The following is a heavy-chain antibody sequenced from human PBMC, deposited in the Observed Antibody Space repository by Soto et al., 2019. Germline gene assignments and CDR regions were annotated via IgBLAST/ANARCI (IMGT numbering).Heavy chain of an antibody. CDR2: IIPILGIA. D-gene: IGHD6-19*01. CDR3: GSLAVADVAFDI. J-gene: IGHJ3*02. CDR1: GGTFSSYT. Sequence: QVQLVQSGAEVKKPGSSVKVSCTASGGTFSSYTLSWVRQAPGQGLEWMGRIIPILGIAKYAQKFQGRVPITADKSTSTACIELSRLRSEDTDVYYCGSLAVADVAFDICGQGTMVTVSS. V-gene: IGHV1-69*02.